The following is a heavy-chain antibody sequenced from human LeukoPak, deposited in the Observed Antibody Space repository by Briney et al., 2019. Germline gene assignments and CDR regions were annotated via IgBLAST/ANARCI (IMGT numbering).Heavy chain of an antibody. CDR1: GWSFNDYY. J-gene: IGHJ5*02. CDR2: INARGDT. Sequence: SETLSLTCAVSGWSFNDYYWSWVRQPPGKGLEWIGEINARGDTNYNPSLKSRVTISVDSSKNQFSLTLTSMIAADTAIYYCARGQVPAARGYNWFDPWGQGTLVTVSS. D-gene: IGHD2-2*01. V-gene: IGHV4-34*01. CDR3: ARGQVPAARGYNWFDP.